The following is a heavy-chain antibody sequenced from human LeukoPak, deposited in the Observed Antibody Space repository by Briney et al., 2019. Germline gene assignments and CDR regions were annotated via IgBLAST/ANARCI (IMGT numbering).Heavy chain of an antibody. CDR3: ARAYCSSTSCSYAFDI. J-gene: IGHJ3*02. D-gene: IGHD2-2*01. CDR1: GYTFTSYD. V-gene: IGHV1-8*03. Sequence: ASLTVSCKASGYTFTSYDINWVRQATGQGLELMGWMNPNSGNTGYAQKFQGRVTITRNTSISTAYMELSSLRSEDTAVYYCARAYCSSTSCSYAFDIWGQGTMVTVSS. CDR2: MNPNSGNT.